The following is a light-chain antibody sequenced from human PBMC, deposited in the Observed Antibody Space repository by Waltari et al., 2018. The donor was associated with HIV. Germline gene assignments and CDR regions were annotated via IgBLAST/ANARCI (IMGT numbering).Light chain of an antibody. CDR1: SSDIGSYSY. CDR3: CSYTTRNTFV. Sequence: QSALTQPASVSGSPGQSITISCTRTSSDIGSYSYVSWFQHHPGKAPKPVILEVDIRASGISDRFSGSKSGYTASLTISGLQPEDEADYFCCSYTTRNTFVFGTGTTVTVL. J-gene: IGLJ1*01. V-gene: IGLV2-14*01. CDR2: EVD.